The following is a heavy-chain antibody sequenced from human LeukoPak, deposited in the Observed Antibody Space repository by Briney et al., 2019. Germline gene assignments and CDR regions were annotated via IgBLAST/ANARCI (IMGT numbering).Heavy chain of an antibody. J-gene: IGHJ6*03. CDR2: IRYNGNNQ. CDR1: GFTFSSYS. D-gene: IGHD3-10*01. V-gene: IGHV3-30*02. Sequence: GGSLRLSCAASGFTFSSYSMNWVRQTPGKGLEWVAFIRYNGNNQYYADSVKGRFTISRDNSKNTLYLQMNSLKGDDTAVYYCAKDSAFYYIDVWGKGTTVIISS. CDR3: AKDSAFYYIDV.